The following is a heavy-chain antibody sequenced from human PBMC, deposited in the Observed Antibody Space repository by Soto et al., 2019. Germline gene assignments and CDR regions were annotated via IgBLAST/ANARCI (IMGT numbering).Heavy chain of an antibody. CDR2: IYFGGST. V-gene: IGHV4-59*12. CDR3: ARDYGDYSFFFDY. Sequence: SETLSLTCTVSGGSISSYYWSWIRQPPGKGLEWIGYIYFGGSTYYNPSLKSRVTMSVDRSRNQFSLKLNSVTAADAAVYYCARDYGDYSFFFDYWGQGALVTLS. J-gene: IGHJ4*02. D-gene: IGHD4-17*01. CDR1: GGSISSYY.